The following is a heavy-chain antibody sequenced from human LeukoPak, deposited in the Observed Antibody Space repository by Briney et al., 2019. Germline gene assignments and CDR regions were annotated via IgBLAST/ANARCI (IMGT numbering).Heavy chain of an antibody. CDR3: ARDRPLDYGGTYYFDY. D-gene: IGHD4-23*01. Sequence: PSETLSLTCTVSGGSISSYYWSWIRQPPGKGLEWIGYIYYSGSTNYNPSLKSRVTISVDTSKNQSSLKLSSVTAADTAVYYCARDRPLDYGGTYYFDYWGQGTLVTVSS. CDR1: GGSISSYY. V-gene: IGHV4-59*01. CDR2: IYYSGST. J-gene: IGHJ4*02.